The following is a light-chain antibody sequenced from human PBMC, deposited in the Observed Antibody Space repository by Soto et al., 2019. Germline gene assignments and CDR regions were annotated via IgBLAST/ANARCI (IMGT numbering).Light chain of an antibody. CDR2: GAS. J-gene: IGKJ5*01. CDR3: QQRSNWPPIT. CDR1: QNILSN. V-gene: IGKV3-15*01. Sequence: ERAMTHSPATLSVSPGERATLSCRASQNILSNLAWYQQKPGQAPRLLIYGASTRATGIPARFSGSGSGTEFTLTISSLEPEDFAVYYCQQRSNWPPITFGQGTRLEIK.